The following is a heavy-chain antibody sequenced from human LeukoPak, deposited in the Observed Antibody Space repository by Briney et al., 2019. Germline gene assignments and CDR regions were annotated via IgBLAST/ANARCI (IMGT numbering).Heavy chain of an antibody. CDR1: GFTFSSYW. CDR3: ATDRSSIAVRPH. Sequence: GGSLRLSCAASGFTFSSYWMHWVRQAPGKGLVWVSRINTDGSTTNYADSVKGRFTTSRDNAKNTLYLQMNSLRAEDTAVYYCATDRSSIAVRPHWGQGTLVTVSS. J-gene: IGHJ4*02. CDR2: INTDGSTT. V-gene: IGHV3-74*01. D-gene: IGHD6-6*01.